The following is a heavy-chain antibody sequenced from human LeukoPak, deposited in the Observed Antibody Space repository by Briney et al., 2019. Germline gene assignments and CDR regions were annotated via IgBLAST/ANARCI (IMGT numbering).Heavy chain of an antibody. Sequence: GESLKISCKGSGYSFTSYWIGWVRQMPGKGLEWMGIIYPGDSDTRYSPSFQGQVTISADKSISTAYLQWSSLKASDTAVYYCARQGDCSSTSCYVNWFDPWGQGTLVTVPS. D-gene: IGHD2-2*01. CDR3: ARQGDCSSTSCYVNWFDP. V-gene: IGHV5-51*01. CDR1: GYSFTSYW. J-gene: IGHJ5*02. CDR2: IYPGDSDT.